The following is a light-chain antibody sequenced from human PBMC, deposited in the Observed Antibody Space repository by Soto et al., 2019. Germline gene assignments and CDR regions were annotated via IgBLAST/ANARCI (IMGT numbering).Light chain of an antibody. CDR3: QQFSSDPLT. CDR1: QAVSSSS. V-gene: IGKV3-20*01. Sequence: EIVLTQYPGTLSLSPGERATLSCRASQAVSSSSLAWYQQKPGQAPRLLIFGASTRAAGFPDRFSGGGSGTDFTLTISRLEPEDFAFYYCQQFSSDPLTFGAGTKVDIK. CDR2: GAS. J-gene: IGKJ4*01.